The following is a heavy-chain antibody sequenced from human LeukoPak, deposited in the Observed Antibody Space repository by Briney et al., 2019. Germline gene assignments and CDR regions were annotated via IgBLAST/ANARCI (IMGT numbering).Heavy chain of an antibody. V-gene: IGHV3-48*04. CDR1: GFILSTFD. Sequence: PGGSLRLSCAASGFILSTFDMNWVRQAPGKGLEWVSFISGSDSSIYYADSVKGRFTISRDNAKNSLYLQMNSLRAEDTAVYYCARGEHSSFDYWGQGTLVTVSS. CDR3: ARGEHSSFDY. CDR2: ISGSDSSI. D-gene: IGHD6-6*01. J-gene: IGHJ4*02.